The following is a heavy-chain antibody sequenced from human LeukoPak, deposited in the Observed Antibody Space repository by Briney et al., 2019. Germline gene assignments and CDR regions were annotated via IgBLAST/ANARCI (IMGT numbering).Heavy chain of an antibody. CDR2: ISYDGSNK. CDR3: ARETLVDTAMPKEDAFDI. D-gene: IGHD5-18*01. V-gene: IGHV3-30-3*01. CDR1: GFTFNDYA. Sequence: GGSLRLSCAASGFTFNDYAMHWVRQAPGKGLEWVTVISYDGSNKYYADSVKGRFTISRDNSKNTLFLQMNSLRAEDTAVYYCARETLVDTAMPKEDAFDIWGQGTMVTVSS. J-gene: IGHJ3*02.